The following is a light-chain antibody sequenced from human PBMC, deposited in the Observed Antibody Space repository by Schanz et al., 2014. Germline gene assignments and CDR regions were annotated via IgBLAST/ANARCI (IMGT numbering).Light chain of an antibody. J-gene: IGLJ3*02. Sequence: QSALTQPASVSGSPGQSITISCTGTSSDVGSYNLVSWYQQHPGKAPKLMIYEGSKRPSGVSNRISGSKSGNTASLTISGVQAEDEADYYCCSYAGSNAWVFGGGTKLTVL. CDR2: EGS. CDR3: CSYAGSNAWV. CDR1: SSDVGSYNL. V-gene: IGLV2-23*01.